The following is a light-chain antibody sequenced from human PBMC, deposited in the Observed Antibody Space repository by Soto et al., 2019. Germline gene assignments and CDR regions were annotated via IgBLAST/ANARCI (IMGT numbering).Light chain of an antibody. CDR2: GAS. J-gene: IGKJ4*01. V-gene: IGKV3-15*01. CDR1: QSVSSN. CDR3: QQDNNWPLT. Sequence: EIVMTQSPATLSVSPGERATLSCRASQSVSSNLAWYQQKPGQAPRLLIYGASTRATGIPARFSGGGSGTEFTLTSSSLQSEDFAGYYCQQDNNWPLTFGGGTKLEIK.